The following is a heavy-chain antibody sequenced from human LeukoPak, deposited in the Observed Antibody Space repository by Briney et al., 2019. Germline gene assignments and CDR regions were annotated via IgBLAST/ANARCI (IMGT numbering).Heavy chain of an antibody. D-gene: IGHD3-22*01. J-gene: IGHJ5*02. V-gene: IGHV3-66*01. Sequence: PGGSLRLSCAASGFTVSSDFMTRVRQAPGKGLEWVSVIYSGGGTDYADSVRGRFTISKDNSRNTLYLQMNSLRAEDTAVYYCARGLHYYEPWGQGTLVTVSP. CDR3: ARGLHYYEP. CDR1: GFTVSSDF. CDR2: IYSGGGT.